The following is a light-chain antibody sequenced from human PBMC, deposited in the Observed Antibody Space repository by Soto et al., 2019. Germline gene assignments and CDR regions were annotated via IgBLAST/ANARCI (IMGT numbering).Light chain of an antibody. CDR1: QGVTTN. CDR2: GAS. V-gene: IGKV3-15*01. CDR3: QQYNNWPET. J-gene: IGKJ1*01. Sequence: EIVMTQSPDTLSVSPGERATLTCRAGQGVTTNFAWYQQKSGQAPRLLIYGASTRATGIPARFSGSGSGTEFTLTISSLQSEDFAVYYCQQYNNWPETFGQGTKVDIK.